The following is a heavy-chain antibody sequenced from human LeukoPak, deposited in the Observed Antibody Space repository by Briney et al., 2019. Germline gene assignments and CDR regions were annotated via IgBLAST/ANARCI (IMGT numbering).Heavy chain of an antibody. CDR2: ISAYNGNT. CDR1: GYTFTSYG. J-gene: IGHJ4*02. D-gene: IGHD6-13*01. V-gene: IGHV1-18*01. Sequence: ASVKVSCKASGYTFTSYGISWVRQAPGQGLEWMGLISAYNGNTNYAQKLQGRVTMTTDTSTSTAYMELRSLRSDDTAVYYCARLGIAAWIPHYFDYWGQGTLVTVSS. CDR3: ARLGIAAWIPHYFDY.